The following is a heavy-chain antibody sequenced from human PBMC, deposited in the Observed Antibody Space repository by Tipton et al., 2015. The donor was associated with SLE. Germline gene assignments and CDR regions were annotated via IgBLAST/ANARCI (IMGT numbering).Heavy chain of an antibody. V-gene: IGHV4-61*01. D-gene: IGHD1-26*01. CDR2: NYYSGST. Sequence: LSLTCTVSGGSVSSGSYYWSWIRQPPGKGLEWIGNNYYSGSTNYNPSLKSRVTISVDTSKNQFSLKLSSVTAADTAVYYCARGELTLDAFDIWGQGTMVTVSS. J-gene: IGHJ3*02. CDR1: GGSVSSGSYY. CDR3: ARGELTLDAFDI.